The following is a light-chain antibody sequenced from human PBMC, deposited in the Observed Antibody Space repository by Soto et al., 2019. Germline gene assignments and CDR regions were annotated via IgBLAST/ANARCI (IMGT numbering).Light chain of an antibody. CDR3: AAWDDSLNGQGV. CDR1: SSNIGRNT. V-gene: IGLV1-44*01. CDR2: SND. Sequence: QSVLTQPPSASGTPGQRVSISCSGSSSNIGRNTVNWYQQLPGTAPKVLIYSNDQRPSGVPDRFSGSKSGTSASLAISGLQSEDEADYYGAAWDDSLNGQGVFGGGTKLTVL. J-gene: IGLJ3*02.